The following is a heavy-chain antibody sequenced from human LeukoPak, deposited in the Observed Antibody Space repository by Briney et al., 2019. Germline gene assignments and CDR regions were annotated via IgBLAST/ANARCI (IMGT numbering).Heavy chain of an antibody. V-gene: IGHV3-48*03. CDR1: GFTFSSYE. CDR3: ARDKVLGIGPDAFDI. J-gene: IGHJ3*02. CDR2: ISSSGSTI. Sequence: PGGSLRLSCAASGFTFSSYEMNWVRQAPGKGLEWVSYISSSGSTIYYADSVKGRFTISRDNAKNSLYLQVNSLRAEDTAVYYCARDKVLGIGPDAFDIWGQGTMVTVSS. D-gene: IGHD1-14*01.